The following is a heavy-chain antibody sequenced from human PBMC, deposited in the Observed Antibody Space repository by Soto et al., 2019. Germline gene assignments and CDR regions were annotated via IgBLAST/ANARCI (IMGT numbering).Heavy chain of an antibody. CDR2: IYWDDDK. CDR1: GFSLSTSGVG. D-gene: IGHD6-13*01. Sequence: SGPTLVNPTQTLTLTCTFSGFSLSTSGVGVGWIRQPPGKALEWLALIYWDDDKRYSPSLKSRLTITKDTSKNQVVLTMTNMDPVDTATYYCAHRLAAAGTGGYWFDPWGQGTLLTVSS. CDR3: AHRLAAAGTGGYWFDP. J-gene: IGHJ5*02. V-gene: IGHV2-5*02.